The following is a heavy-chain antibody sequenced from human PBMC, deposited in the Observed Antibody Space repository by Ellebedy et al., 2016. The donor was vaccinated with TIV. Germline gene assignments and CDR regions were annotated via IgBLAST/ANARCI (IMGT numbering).Heavy chain of an antibody. V-gene: IGHV4-59*01. CDR1: GGSIGSDY. D-gene: IGHD3-9*01. CDR2: VYNSGST. CDR3: AREGYDVLTGLSYGMDV. Sequence: PSETLSLTCTVSGGSIGSDYWSWIRQPPGKGLEWIAYVYNSGSTNYNPSLKSRVIISVDTSKNQVSLNLTSVTAADTAVYYCAREGYDVLTGLSYGMDVWGQGTTVTVSS. J-gene: IGHJ6*02.